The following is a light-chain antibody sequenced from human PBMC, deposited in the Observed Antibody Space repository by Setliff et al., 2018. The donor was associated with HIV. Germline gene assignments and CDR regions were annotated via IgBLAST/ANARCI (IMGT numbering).Light chain of an antibody. J-gene: IGLJ1*01. CDR1: SNDVGRYDL. CDR2: QAT. V-gene: IGLV2-23*01. Sequence: SALTQPASVSGSHGQSITISCTGTSNDVGRYDLVSWYQQHPARAPKLIIYQATRRPSGVSNRFSGSKSGNVASLTISGLQAEDEADYYCCSNTGSNTFVFGTGTKVTVL. CDR3: CSNTGSNTFV.